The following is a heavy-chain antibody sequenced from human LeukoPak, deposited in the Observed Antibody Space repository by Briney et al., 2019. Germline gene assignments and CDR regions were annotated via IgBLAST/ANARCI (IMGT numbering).Heavy chain of an antibody. D-gene: IGHD2-8*01. J-gene: IGHJ2*01. V-gene: IGHV1-2*02. Sequence: ASVKVSCKASGYTFTGYYMHWVRQAPGQGLEWMGWINPNNGDTNYAQKFQGRVTMTRDTSISTAYMELSRLRSDDTAVYYCAIPTNGVCSLVYCLDLWGRGTLVTVSS. CDR1: GYTFTGYY. CDR3: AIPTNGVCSLVYCLDL. CDR2: INPNNGDT.